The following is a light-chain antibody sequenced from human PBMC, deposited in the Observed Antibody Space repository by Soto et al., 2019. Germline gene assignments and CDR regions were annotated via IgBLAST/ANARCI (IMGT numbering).Light chain of an antibody. CDR1: SNDVGRYNL. Sequence: QSVLTQPASGSGSPEQSITISCTGTSNDVGRYNLVSWYQQHPGKAPKVMIYEATKRPSGVSNRFSGSKSGNTASLTISGLQAEDEADYYCCAYAGSDTVVFGGGTKLTV. CDR2: EAT. J-gene: IGLJ3*02. V-gene: IGLV2-23*01. CDR3: CAYAGSDTVV.